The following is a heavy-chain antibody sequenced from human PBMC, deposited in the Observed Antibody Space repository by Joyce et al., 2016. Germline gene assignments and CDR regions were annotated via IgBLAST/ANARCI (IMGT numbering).Heavy chain of an antibody. CDR2: INPNNGGT. CDR3: ARDIAMINFLDV. Sequence: QVQLVQSGAEVKEPGASVKVSCRTSGYTFGGNYMHWVRQAPGQGLECMGWINPNNGGTNYAQRFQGWVTLTRDTSINTAYMELRSLKSDDTAVYYCARDIAMINFLDVWGQGTVVIVSS. J-gene: IGHJ3*01. D-gene: IGHD3-22*01. CDR1: GYTFGGNY. V-gene: IGHV1-2*04.